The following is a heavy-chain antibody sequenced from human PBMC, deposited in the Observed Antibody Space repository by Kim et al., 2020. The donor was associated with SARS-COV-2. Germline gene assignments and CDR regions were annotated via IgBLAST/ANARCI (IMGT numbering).Heavy chain of an antibody. CDR2: ISFSGTYI. Sequence: GGSLRLSCAASRFTFPTYHMNWVRQAPGKGLEWVSSISFSGTYIYYADSVRGRFTISRDNAKDSLSLQMNSLRAEDTGVYYCASFDGNGLDVWGQGTTVT. CDR3: ASFDGNGLDV. V-gene: IGHV3-21*01. J-gene: IGHJ6*02. CDR1: RFTFPTYH. D-gene: IGHD3-9*01.